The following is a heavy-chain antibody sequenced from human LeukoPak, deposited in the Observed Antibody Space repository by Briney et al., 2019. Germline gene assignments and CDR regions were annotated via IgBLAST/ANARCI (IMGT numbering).Heavy chain of an antibody. J-gene: IGHJ2*01. CDR1: GGSISSYY. CDR3: ATSTIFGVVIISYWYFDL. CDR2: IYYSGST. Sequence: QASETLSLTCTVSGGSISSYYWSWIRQPAGKGLEWIGSIYYSGSTYYNPSLKSRVTISVDTSKNQFSLKLSSVTAADTAVYYCATSTIFGVVIISYWYFDLWGRGTLVTVSS. D-gene: IGHD3-3*01. V-gene: IGHV4-59*05.